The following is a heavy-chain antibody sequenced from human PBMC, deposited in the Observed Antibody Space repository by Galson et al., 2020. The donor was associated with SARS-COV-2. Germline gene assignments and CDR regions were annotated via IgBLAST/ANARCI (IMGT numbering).Heavy chain of an antibody. D-gene: IGHD3-10*01. V-gene: IGHV4-31*03. J-gene: IGHJ3*02. CDR1: GGSISSGGYY. CDR2: IYYSGST. Sequence: SQTLSLTCTVSGGSISSGGYYWSWIRQHPGKGLEWIGYIYYSGSTYYNPSLKSRVTISVDTSKNQFSLKLSSVTAADTAVYYCAREGWGSGSYYNDAFDIWGQGTMVTVSS. CDR3: AREGWGSGSYYNDAFDI.